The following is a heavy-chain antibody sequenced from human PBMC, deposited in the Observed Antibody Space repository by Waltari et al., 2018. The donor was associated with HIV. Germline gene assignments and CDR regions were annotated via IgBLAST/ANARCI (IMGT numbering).Heavy chain of an antibody. J-gene: IGHJ6*02. CDR3: ARHLDYYYDSSGYPEVYYGMDV. CDR2: IYPGDSDT. CDR1: EYSFTISC. V-gene: IGHV5-51*01. Sequence: EVQLVQSGAEVKKRGASLKNSCKGTEYSFTISCLGCVPQGPGKGLEWMGIIYPGDSDTRYSPSFQGQVTISADKSISTAYLQWSSLKASDTAMYYCARHLDYYYDSSGYPEVYYGMDVWGQGTTVTVSS. D-gene: IGHD3-22*01.